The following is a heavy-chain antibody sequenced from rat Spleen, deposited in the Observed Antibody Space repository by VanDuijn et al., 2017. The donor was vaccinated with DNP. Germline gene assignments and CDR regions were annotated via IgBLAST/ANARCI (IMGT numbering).Heavy chain of an antibody. Sequence: EVQLQESGPGLVKPSQSLSLTCSVTGYSITTNYWGWIRNFPGNKMEWIGHISYSGTTTYNPSLKSRISIARDTSKNRFFLHLNSVTTEDTATYYCARWTRYFDYWGQGVMVTVSS. CDR3: ARWTRYFDY. V-gene: IGHV3-1*01. CDR2: ISYSGTT. D-gene: IGHD1-7*01. J-gene: IGHJ2*01. CDR1: GYSITTNY.